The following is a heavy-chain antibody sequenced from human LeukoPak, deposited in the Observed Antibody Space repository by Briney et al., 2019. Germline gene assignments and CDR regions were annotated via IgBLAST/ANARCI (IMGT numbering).Heavy chain of an antibody. J-gene: IGHJ3*02. D-gene: IGHD3-16*01. CDR3: ARAVSASYYDYVWGSSHAFDI. Sequence: PSETLSLTCAVYGGSFSGYYWSWIRQPPGKGLEWIGEINHSGSTNYNPSLKSRVTISVDTSKNQFSLKLSSVTAADTAVYYCARAVSASYYDYVWGSSHAFDIWGQGTMVTVSS. CDR1: GGSFSGYY. V-gene: IGHV4-34*01. CDR2: INHSGST.